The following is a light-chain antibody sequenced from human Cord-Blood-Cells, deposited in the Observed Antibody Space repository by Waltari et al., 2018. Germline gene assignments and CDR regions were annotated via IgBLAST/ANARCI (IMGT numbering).Light chain of an antibody. J-gene: IGLJ1*01. Sequence: QTVVTQEPSLTVSPGGTVTLTCASSTGAVTSGYYQNWFQQKPGQAPWALIYSTTSKHSWPLACFSGSRRGGKPAMSRSGVSPEDEAEYYCMLYYGGAYVFGSGTKVTVL. CDR1: TGAVTSGYY. V-gene: IGLV7-43*01. CDR3: MLYYGGAYV. CDR2: STT.